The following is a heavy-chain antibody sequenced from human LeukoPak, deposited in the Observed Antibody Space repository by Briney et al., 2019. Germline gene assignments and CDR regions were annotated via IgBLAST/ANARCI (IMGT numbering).Heavy chain of an antibody. D-gene: IGHD6-13*01. V-gene: IGHV1-18*01. CDR1: GYTFTSYG. CDR3: ARDLGFSSSSYFTPHDY. Sequence: ASVKVSCKASGYTFTSYGISWVRQAPGQGLEWMGWISAYNGNTNYAQKLQGRVTMTTDTSTSTAYMELRSLRSGDTAVYYCARDLGFSSSSYFTPHDYWGQGTLVTVSS. J-gene: IGHJ4*02. CDR2: ISAYNGNT.